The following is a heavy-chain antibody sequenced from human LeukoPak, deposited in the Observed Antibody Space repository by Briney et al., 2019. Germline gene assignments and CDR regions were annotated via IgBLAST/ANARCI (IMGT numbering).Heavy chain of an antibody. CDR1: GGSINGYY. V-gene: IGHV4-59*01. D-gene: IGHD3-22*01. CDR3: AGADYDTSAYYYTFDY. CDR2: IYYRGST. Sequence: PSETLSLTCTVSGGSINGYYWSWIRQPPEKGLEWIGYIYYRGSTNYNPSLKSRVTISVDTSENQFSLKLSSVTAADTAVYYCAGADYDTSAYYYTFDYWGQGTLVTVSS. J-gene: IGHJ4*02.